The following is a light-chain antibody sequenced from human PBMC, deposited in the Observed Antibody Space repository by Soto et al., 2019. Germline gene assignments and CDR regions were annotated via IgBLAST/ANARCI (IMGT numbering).Light chain of an antibody. Sequence: EIVMTQSPATLSVSPGEIATLYFSASQSVSRGDLAWYQQKRGQAPRLLIHGASNRATGIPDRFSGSGSGTDFTLTITRLEPEDFAVYYCQQYGGSPRTFGQGTKVDIK. CDR2: GAS. V-gene: IGKV3-20*01. CDR1: QSVSRGD. J-gene: IGKJ1*01. CDR3: QQYGGSPRT.